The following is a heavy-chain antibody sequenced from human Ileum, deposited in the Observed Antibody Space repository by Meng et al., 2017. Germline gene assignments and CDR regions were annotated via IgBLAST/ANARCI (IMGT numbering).Heavy chain of an antibody. CDR2: ISADGGDE. J-gene: IGHJ4*02. D-gene: IGHD3-10*01. CDR3: AREPSFGEHDY. V-gene: IGHV3-30*16. CDR1: GFIFSRYN. Sequence: GGSLRLSCAASGFIFSRYNMHWVRQAPGPGPEWLTGISADGGDEFYADSVKGRFTISRENSEDTLYLQMNSLTADDTAVYYCAREPSFGEHDYWGQGTLVTV.